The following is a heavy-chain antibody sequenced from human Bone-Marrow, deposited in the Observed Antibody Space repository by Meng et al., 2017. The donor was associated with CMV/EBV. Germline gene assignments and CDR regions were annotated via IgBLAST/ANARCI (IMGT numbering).Heavy chain of an antibody. CDR2: IYHSGST. V-gene: IGHV4-39*07. J-gene: IGHJ4*02. Sequence: SETLSLTCTVSGASISSSSYYWGWIRQPPGKGLEWIGNIYHSGSTYYNPSLKSRVTISVDTSKNQFSLKLSSVTAADTAVYYCARETTVTWGFDYWGQGTLVTVPQ. D-gene: IGHD4-17*01. CDR1: GASISSSSYY. CDR3: ARETTVTWGFDY.